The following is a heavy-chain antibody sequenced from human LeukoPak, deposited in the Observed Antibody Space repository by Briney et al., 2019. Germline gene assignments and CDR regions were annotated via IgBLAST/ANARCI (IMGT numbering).Heavy chain of an antibody. Sequence: SETLSLTCAVNGGSFRGYYWTWIRQPPGKGLERIGEANHIGGTNYSPSLKSRITISVDTSKNQFSLKLNSVTAADTAVYFCARGIVLTGYASFDYWGQGTPVTVSS. J-gene: IGHJ4*02. D-gene: IGHD2-8*02. CDR2: ANHIGGT. CDR1: GGSFRGYY. V-gene: IGHV4-34*01. CDR3: ARGIVLTGYASFDY.